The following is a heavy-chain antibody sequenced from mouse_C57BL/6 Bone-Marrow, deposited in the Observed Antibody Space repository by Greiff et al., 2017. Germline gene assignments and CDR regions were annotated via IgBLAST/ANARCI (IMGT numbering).Heavy chain of an antibody. D-gene: IGHD2-3*01. V-gene: IGHV14-4*01. CDR3: TTGWLLPWFAY. J-gene: IGHJ3*01. Sequence: VQLQQSGAELVRPGASVKLSCTASGFNIKDDYMHWVKQRPEQGLEWIGWIDPENGDTEYASKFQGKATITADTSSNTAYLQLSSLTSEDTAVYYCTTGWLLPWFAYWGQGTLVTVSA. CDR2: IDPENGDT. CDR1: GFNIKDDY.